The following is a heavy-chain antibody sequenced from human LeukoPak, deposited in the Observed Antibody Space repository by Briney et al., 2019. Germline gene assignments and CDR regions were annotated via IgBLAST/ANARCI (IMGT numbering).Heavy chain of an antibody. CDR1: GFTLSTNG. CDR2: ISHDGNSK. CDR3: VKGLDYSSSQMDS. D-gene: IGHD6-6*01. V-gene: IGHV3-30*18. J-gene: IGHJ4*02. Sequence: GRSLRLSCAASGFTLSTNGMHWVRQAPGKGLEWVAMISHDGNSKQYADLVKGRFTISRDNSRNTVYVQMNSLTPEDTAVYYCVKGLDYSSSQMDSWGQGTLVTVSS.